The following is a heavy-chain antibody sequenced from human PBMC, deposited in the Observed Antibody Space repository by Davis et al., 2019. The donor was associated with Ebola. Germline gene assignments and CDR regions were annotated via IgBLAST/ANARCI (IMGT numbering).Heavy chain of an antibody. V-gene: IGHV2-5*02. Sequence: SGPTLVNPTQALTLTCTFSGFSLNTNGVGVGWIRQPARKAPEWLALVYWDDDKRYSPSLKSRLTITKDTSKNQVVLTMTNMDPVDTATYYCARTRSYFHFDYWGQGTLVTVSS. D-gene: IGHD1-26*01. CDR3: ARTRSYFHFDY. CDR2: VYWDDDK. CDR1: GFSLNTNGVG. J-gene: IGHJ4*02.